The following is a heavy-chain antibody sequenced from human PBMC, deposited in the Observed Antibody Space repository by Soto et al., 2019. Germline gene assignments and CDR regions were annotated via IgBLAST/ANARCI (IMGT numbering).Heavy chain of an antibody. CDR2: ISYDGSNK. D-gene: IGHD2-21*01. CDR1: GFTFSSYG. V-gene: IGHV3-30*18. J-gene: IGHJ6*03. Sequence: GGSLRLSCAASGFTFSSYGMHWVRQAPGKGLEWVAVISYDGSNKYYADSVKGRFTISRDNSKNTLYLQMNSLRAEDTAVYYCAKGGIDIAGNYMDVWGKGTTVTVSS. CDR3: AKGGIDIAGNYMDV.